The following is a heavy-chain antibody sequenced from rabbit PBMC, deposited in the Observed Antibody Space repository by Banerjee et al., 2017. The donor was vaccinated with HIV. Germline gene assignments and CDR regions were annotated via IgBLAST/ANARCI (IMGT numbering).Heavy chain of an antibody. CDR3: ARDPTYAHNSDYYVGDYFNL. Sequence: QSLEESGGGLVQPEGSLTLTCTASGFSFSGNYYMCWVRQTPGKGLEWIGCIYGGFSNSTYYASWAKGRFTISKTSSTTVTLQMTSLTAADAATYFCARDPTYAHNSDYYVGDYFNLWGQGPWSPS. CDR1: GFSFSGNYY. D-gene: IGHD1-1*01. J-gene: IGHJ4*01. V-gene: IGHV1S40*01. CDR2: IYGGFSNST.